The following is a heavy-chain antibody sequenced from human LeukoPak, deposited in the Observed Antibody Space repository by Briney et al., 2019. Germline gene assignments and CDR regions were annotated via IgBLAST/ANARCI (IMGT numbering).Heavy chain of an antibody. CDR3: ARDGNFDI. CDR2: ISNSGS. Sequence: GGSLRLSCAASGFTFSGYSMTWLRQAPGKGLEWVSHISNSGSIYAYSVKGRFTISMDNAKNSLYLQMNSLRAEDTAVYYCARDGNFDIWGQGTMVTVSS. CDR1: GFTFSGYS. J-gene: IGHJ3*02. V-gene: IGHV3-11*04.